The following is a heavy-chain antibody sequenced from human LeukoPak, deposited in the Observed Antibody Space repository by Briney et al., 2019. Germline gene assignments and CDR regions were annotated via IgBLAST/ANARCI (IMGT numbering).Heavy chain of an antibody. V-gene: IGHV3-48*03. D-gene: IGHD2-15*01. CDR1: GFTFSSYE. Sequence: GGSLRLSCAASGFTFSSYEMNWVRQAPGKGLEWVSYISSSGSTIYYADSVKGRFTISRDNSKNTLYLQMNSLRAEDTAVYYCAKVYCSGGSCYSSDAFDIWGQGTMVTVSS. CDR3: AKVYCSGGSCYSSDAFDI. J-gene: IGHJ3*02. CDR2: ISSSGSTI.